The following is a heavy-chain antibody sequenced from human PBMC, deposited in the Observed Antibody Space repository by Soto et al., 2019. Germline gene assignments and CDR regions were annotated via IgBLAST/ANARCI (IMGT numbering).Heavy chain of an antibody. V-gene: IGHV3-30*03. J-gene: IGHJ6*02. CDR3: ASILWFGTMGGMDV. CDR1: GFTFSSYG. D-gene: IGHD3-10*01. Sequence: QVQLVESGGGVVQPGRSLRLSCAASGFTFSSYGMHWVRQAPGKGLEWVAVISYDGSNKYYADSVKGRFTISRDNSKNTQYLQMNSLRAEDTAVYYCASILWFGTMGGMDVWGQGTTVTVSS. CDR2: ISYDGSNK.